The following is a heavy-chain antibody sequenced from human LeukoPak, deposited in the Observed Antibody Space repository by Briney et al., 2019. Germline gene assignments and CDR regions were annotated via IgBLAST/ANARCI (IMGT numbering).Heavy chain of an antibody. Sequence: SETLSLTCAVYGGSFSGYYWSWIRQPPGKGLEWIGEINHSGSTNYNPSLKSRVTISVDTSKNQFSLKLSSVTAADTAVYYCARGGNSRYRPFDYWGQGTLVTSPQ. V-gene: IGHV4-34*01. CDR3: ARGGNSRYRPFDY. J-gene: IGHJ4*02. D-gene: IGHD3-16*02. CDR1: GGSFSGYY. CDR2: INHSGST.